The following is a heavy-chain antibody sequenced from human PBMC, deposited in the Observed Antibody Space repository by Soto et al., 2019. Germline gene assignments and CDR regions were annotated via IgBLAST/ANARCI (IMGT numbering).Heavy chain of an antibody. J-gene: IGHJ6*02. CDR2: INHSGST. CDR1: GGSSSGYY. Sequence: PSETLSLTCAVYGGSSSGYYWSWIRQPPGKGLEWIGEINHSGSTNYNPSLKSRVTISVDTSKNQFSLKLSSVTAADTAVYYCARGPYYYGSGSYQNYYYGMDVWGQGTTVTVSS. D-gene: IGHD3-10*01. CDR3: ARGPYYYGSGSYQNYYYGMDV. V-gene: IGHV4-34*01.